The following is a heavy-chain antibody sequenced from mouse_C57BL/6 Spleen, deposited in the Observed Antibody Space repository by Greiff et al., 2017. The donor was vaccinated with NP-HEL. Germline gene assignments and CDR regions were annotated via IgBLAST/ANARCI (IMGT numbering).Heavy chain of an antibody. V-gene: IGHV1-80*01. CDR3: ARDYGSRYFDY. CDR2: FFPGDGDT. J-gene: IGHJ2*01. CDR1: GYAFSSYW. Sequence: VQLQQSGAELVKPGASVKISCKASGYAFSSYWMNWVKQRPGKGLEWIGQFFPGDGDTNYNGKFKGKATLTADKSSSPAYMQLSSLTAEDSAVYFCARDYGSRYFDYWGQGTTLTVSS. D-gene: IGHD1-1*01.